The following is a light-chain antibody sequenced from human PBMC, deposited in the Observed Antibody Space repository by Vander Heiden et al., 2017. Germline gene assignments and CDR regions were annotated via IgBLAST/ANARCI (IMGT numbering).Light chain of an antibody. CDR3: QQYDNLPT. CDR1: QDISNY. J-gene: IGKJ1*01. CDR2: DAS. V-gene: IGKV1-33*01. Sequence: DIQMTQSPSSLSASVGDRVTITCQASQDISNYLNWYQQKPGKAPKLLIYDASNLETGVPSRFSGSGSGTDFTFTISSLHPEDIATYYWQQYDNLPTFGQGTKVEIK.